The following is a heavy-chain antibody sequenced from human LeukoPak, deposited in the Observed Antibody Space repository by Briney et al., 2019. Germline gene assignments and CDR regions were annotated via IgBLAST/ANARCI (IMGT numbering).Heavy chain of an antibody. V-gene: IGHV3-23*01. CDR3: AKDRIASPPQGRFDP. CDR2: ISGSGDST. J-gene: IGHJ5*02. Sequence: GGSLRLSCAASGFTFSSYSMNWVRQAPGKGLEWVSAISGSGDSTYYADSVKGRFTVSRDNSQNTLYLQMNSLGAEDTAIYYCAKDRIASPPQGRFDPWGQGTLVTVSS. D-gene: IGHD6-6*01. CDR1: GFTFSSYS.